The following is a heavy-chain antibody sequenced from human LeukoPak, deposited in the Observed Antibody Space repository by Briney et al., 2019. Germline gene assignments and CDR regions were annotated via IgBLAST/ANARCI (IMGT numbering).Heavy chain of an antibody. CDR2: ISPSGNSK. V-gene: IGHV3-21*01. Sequence: GGSLRLSCATSTFTFSSYTMNWVRQAPGKGLEWVSSISPSGNSKYHADSVKGRFTISRDSAENSLYMQMNSLRAEDTGVYYCVRDFLGESGAGGYWGQGTLVTVSS. CDR1: TFTFSSYT. CDR3: VRDFLGESGAGGY. D-gene: IGHD3-10*01. J-gene: IGHJ4*02.